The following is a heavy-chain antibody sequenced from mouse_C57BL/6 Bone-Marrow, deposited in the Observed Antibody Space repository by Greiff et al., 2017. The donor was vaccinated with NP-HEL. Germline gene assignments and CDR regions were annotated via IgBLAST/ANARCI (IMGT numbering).Heavy chain of an antibody. CDR1: GYTFTSYW. V-gene: IGHV1-50*01. CDR2: IDTSDSYT. J-gene: IGHJ4*01. D-gene: IGHD1-1*01. Sequence: QVQLQQPGAELVKPGASVKLSCKASGYTFTSYWMQWVKQRPGQGLEWIGEIDTSDSYTNYNQNFKGKATLTVDTSSSTAYMQLSSLTSEDSAVYYCARQIYYYGSSYFYYAMDYWGQGTSVTVSS. CDR3: ARQIYYYGSSYFYYAMDY.